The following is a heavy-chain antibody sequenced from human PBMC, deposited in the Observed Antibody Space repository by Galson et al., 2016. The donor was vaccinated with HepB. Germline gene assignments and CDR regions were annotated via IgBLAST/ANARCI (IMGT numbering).Heavy chain of an antibody. Sequence: SLRLSCAASGSTFNTYWLGWVRQGPGKGLVWVSRINSDGSTTTYADSVKGRFTISRDNAKKTLYLQMNSQRSEDTAVYYCAREAKLAAPDYYGMDVWGQGTTVTVSS. CDR2: INSDGSTT. CDR3: AREAKLAAPDYYGMDV. J-gene: IGHJ6*02. CDR1: GSTFNTYW. V-gene: IGHV3-74*01. D-gene: IGHD6-13*01.